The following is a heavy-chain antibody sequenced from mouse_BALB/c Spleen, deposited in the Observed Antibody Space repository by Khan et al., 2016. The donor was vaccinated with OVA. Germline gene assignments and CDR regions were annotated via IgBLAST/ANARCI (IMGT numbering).Heavy chain of an antibody. V-gene: IGHV1-7*01. Sequence: QIQLVQSGAELAKPGASVKMSCKASGYTFINYWILWVKQRLGQGLEWIGYINPSTGYTEYNQNFKDKATLTADKSYSTAYMQLSSLTSEDSAVYYCARRGLRWDFDYWGQGTTLTVSS. CDR3: ARRGLRWDFDY. CDR2: INPSTGYT. D-gene: IGHD1-1*01. CDR1: GYTFINYW. J-gene: IGHJ2*01.